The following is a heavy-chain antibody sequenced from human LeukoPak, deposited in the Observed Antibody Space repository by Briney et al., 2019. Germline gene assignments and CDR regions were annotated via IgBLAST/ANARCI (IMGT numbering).Heavy chain of an antibody. J-gene: IGHJ4*02. D-gene: IGHD4-11*01. CDR2: ISYDGSNK. CDR3: ARSRQMTTVDY. V-gene: IGHV3-30-3*01. CDR1: GFTFSSYA. Sequence: GGSLRLSCAASGFTFSSYAMHWVRQAPGKGLEWVAVISYDGSNKYYADSVKGRFTISRDNSKNTLYLQMNSLRAEDTAVYYCARSRQMTTVDYWGQGTLVTVSS.